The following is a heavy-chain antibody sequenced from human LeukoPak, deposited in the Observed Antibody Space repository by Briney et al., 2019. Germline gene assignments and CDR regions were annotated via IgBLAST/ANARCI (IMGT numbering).Heavy chain of an antibody. CDR3: VRDSLSSSWPDY. V-gene: IGHV3-33*01. CDR2: IWYDGSNK. Sequence: GGSLRLSCAASGFTFSSYGMHWVRQAPGEGLKWVAVIWYDGSNKYYADSVKGRFTISRDNSKNTLYLQMNSLRAEDTAVYYCVRDSLSSSWPDYWGQGTLVTVSS. D-gene: IGHD6-13*01. CDR1: GFTFSSYG. J-gene: IGHJ4*02.